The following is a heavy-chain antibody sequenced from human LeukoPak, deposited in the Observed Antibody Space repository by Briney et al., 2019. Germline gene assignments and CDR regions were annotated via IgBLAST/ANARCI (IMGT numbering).Heavy chain of an antibody. CDR3: AKERGITIFGVAISYFDY. J-gene: IGHJ4*02. CDR1: EFTFSNYG. Sequence: GGSLRLSCAASEFTFSNYGMHWVRQPPGKGLEWVASIRFDGINKYYADSVKGRFTISRDNSRNTLFLQMNSLRAEDTAVYYCAKERGITIFGVAISYFDYWGQGTLVTVSS. V-gene: IGHV3-30*02. D-gene: IGHD3-3*01. CDR2: IRFDGINK.